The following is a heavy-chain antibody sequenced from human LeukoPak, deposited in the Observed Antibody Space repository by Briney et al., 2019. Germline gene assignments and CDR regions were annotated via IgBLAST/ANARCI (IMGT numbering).Heavy chain of an antibody. V-gene: IGHV3-30*04. Sequence: GGSLRLSCAASGFTFSSNAMNWVRQAPGKGLEWVALVSHDGSNKYYADSVKGRFSMSRDNSKNTLYLQMNSLRTEDTAVYYCARGDKQLVFNRNKGGFDPWGQGTLVTVSS. CDR2: VSHDGSNK. J-gene: IGHJ5*02. CDR1: GFTFSSNA. D-gene: IGHD6-13*01. CDR3: ARGDKQLVFNRNKGGFDP.